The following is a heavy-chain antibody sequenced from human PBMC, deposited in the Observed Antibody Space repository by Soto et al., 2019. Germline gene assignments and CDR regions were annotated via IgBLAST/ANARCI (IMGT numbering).Heavy chain of an antibody. D-gene: IGHD1-26*01. J-gene: IGHJ6*02. CDR3: ATSTIYLAYHSYGMDV. Sequence: GGSLRLSCAASGFTFSSNAMTWVRQAPGKGLEWVSSISGSGASTYYADSVKGQFTISRDNSKDTLYLQMNSLRAEDTAVYYCATSTIYLAYHSYGMDVWGPGTTVTVSS. CDR1: GFTFSSNA. CDR2: ISGSGAST. V-gene: IGHV3-23*01.